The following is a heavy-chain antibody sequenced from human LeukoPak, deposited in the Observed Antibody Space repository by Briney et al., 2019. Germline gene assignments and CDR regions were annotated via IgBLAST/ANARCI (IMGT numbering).Heavy chain of an antibody. V-gene: IGHV4-4*07. J-gene: IGHJ3*02. CDR3: ARVSHYYDSSGYYYVRAFDI. CDR2: ISTSGST. Sequence: KTSETLSLTCTVSGGSISSYYWSWLRQPAGKGLEWIGRISTSGSTNYNPSLKSRVTMSVDTSNNQFSLKLSSVTAADTAVYYCARVSHYYDSSGYYYVRAFDIWGQGTMVTVSS. D-gene: IGHD3-22*01. CDR1: GGSISSYY.